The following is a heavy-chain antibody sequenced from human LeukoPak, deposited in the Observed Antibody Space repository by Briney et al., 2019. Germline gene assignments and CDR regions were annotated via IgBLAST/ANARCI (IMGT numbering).Heavy chain of an antibody. CDR1: GFTFSSYW. Sequence: GGSLRLSCAASGFTFSSYWMSWVRQAPGKGLEWVANIKQDGSEKYYVDSVKGRFTISRDNAKNSLYLQMNSLRAEDTAVYYCATDRAPHWEGFDYWGQGTLVTVSS. V-gene: IGHV3-7*01. J-gene: IGHJ4*02. D-gene: IGHD1-26*01. CDR3: ATDRAPHWEGFDY. CDR2: IKQDGSEK.